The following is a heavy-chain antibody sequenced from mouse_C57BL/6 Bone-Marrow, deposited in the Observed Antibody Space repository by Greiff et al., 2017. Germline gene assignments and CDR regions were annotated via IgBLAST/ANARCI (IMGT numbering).Heavy chain of an antibody. D-gene: IGHD2-5*01. Sequence: VQLQQPGAELVRPGTSVKLSCKASGYTFTSYWMHWVKQRPGQGLEWIGVIDPSDSYTNYNQKFKGKATLTVDTSSSTAYRQLSSLTSDDSSVDSCASYSNYGDWYFDVWGTGTTVTVSS. V-gene: IGHV1-59*01. CDR3: ASYSNYGDWYFDV. CDR1: GYTFTSYW. CDR2: IDPSDSYT. J-gene: IGHJ1*03.